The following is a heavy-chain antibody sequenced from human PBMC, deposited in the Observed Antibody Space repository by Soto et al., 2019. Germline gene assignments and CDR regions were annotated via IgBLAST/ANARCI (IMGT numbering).Heavy chain of an antibody. CDR3: ANPGMITFGGVIVKDYYYGMDV. V-gene: IGHV1-2*02. D-gene: IGHD3-16*02. Sequence: QVQLVQSGAEVKKPGASVKVSCKASGYTFTGYYMHWVRQAPGQGLEWMGWINPNSGGTNYAQKFQGRVTMTRDTSISTAYMELSRLRSDDTAVYYCANPGMITFGGVIVKDYYYGMDVWGQGTTVTVSS. CDR2: INPNSGGT. CDR1: GYTFTGYY. J-gene: IGHJ6*02.